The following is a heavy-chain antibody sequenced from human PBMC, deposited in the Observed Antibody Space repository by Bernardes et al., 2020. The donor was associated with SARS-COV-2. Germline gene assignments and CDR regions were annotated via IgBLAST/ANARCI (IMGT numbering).Heavy chain of an antibody. CDR2: ISGSGDST. J-gene: IGHJ4*02. CDR1: GFSFSSYV. V-gene: IGHV3-23*01. D-gene: IGHD1-26*01. Sequence: GGPLRLSCVASGFSFSSYVMRWVRQAPGMGLEWVSSISGSGDSTYYADSVKGRFTISKDNSKNTLYLQMNSLRAEDTAIYYCAKGSGSYYYFDYWGQGTLVTVS. CDR3: AKGSGSYYYFDY.